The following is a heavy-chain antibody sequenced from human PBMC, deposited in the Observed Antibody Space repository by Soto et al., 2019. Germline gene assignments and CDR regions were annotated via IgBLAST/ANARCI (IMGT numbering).Heavy chain of an antibody. V-gene: IGHV4-39*01. CDR3: VRYQLRSRWFDP. CDR1: GDSISSSTYY. CDR2: IYYTGTT. J-gene: IGHJ5*02. Sequence: SETLSLTCTVSGDSISSSTYYWIWVRQPPGKGLEWIGNIYYTGTTWYNPSLRSRVTISLDTSKNQFFLILKSMTATDTAVYYCVRYQLRSRWFDPWGRGTRVTVSS. D-gene: IGHD1-1*01.